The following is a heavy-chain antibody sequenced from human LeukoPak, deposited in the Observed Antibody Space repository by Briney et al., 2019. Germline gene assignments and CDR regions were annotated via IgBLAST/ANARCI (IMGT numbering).Heavy chain of an antibody. D-gene: IGHD6-13*01. J-gene: IGHJ6*03. CDR3: ARGVAAAGTYYYYYYMDV. Sequence: SETLSLTCTVSGGSISSYCRSWIRQPPGKGLEWVGYIYNSGRTNYNPSLKSRVTISVDTSKNQFSLKLSSVTAADTAVYYCARGVAAAGTYYYYYYMDVWGKGTTVTVSS. CDR1: GGSISSYC. CDR2: IYNSGRT. V-gene: IGHV4-59*01.